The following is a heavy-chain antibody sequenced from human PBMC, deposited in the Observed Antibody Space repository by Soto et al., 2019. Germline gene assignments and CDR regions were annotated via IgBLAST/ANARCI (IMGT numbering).Heavy chain of an antibody. CDR1: GFIFSTYS. Sequence: GGSLRLSCADSGFIFSTYSMSWVRQTPGKGLEWVSAITATGDRTYYADSVTGRFTISRDTSKKTHYLQMTSLRAEDTAMYYCATMNGYFEYWGQGTPVTVSS. V-gene: IGHV3-23*01. J-gene: IGHJ4*02. CDR3: ATMNGYFEY. CDR2: ITATGDRT. D-gene: IGHD3-22*01.